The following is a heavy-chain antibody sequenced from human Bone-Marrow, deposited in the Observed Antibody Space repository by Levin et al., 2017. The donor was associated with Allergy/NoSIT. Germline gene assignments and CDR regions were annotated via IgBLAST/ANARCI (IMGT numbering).Heavy chain of an antibody. V-gene: IGHV4-34*01. CDR1: GGSFSGYY. CDR3: ARYSSGWYGNDAFDI. D-gene: IGHD6-19*01. Sequence: SQTLSLTCAVYGGSFSGYYWSWIRQPPGKGLEWIGEINHSGSTNYNPSLKSRVTISVDTSKNQFSLKLSSVTAADTAVYYCARYSSGWYGNDAFDIWGQGTMVTVSS. J-gene: IGHJ3*02. CDR2: INHSGST.